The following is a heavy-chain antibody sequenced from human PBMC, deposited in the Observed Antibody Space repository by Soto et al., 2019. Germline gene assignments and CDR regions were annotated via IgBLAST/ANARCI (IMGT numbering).Heavy chain of an antibody. J-gene: IGHJ4*02. CDR3: AHRPDILTGYYTFDY. D-gene: IGHD3-9*01. Sequence: QITLKESGPTLVKPTQTLTLTCTFSGFSLSTSGVGVGWIRQPPGKALEWLALIYWDDDTRYSPSLKSRLTITKDPSKNQVVLTMTNMDPVDTATYDCAHRPDILTGYYTFDYWGQGTLVTVSS. CDR1: GFSLSTSGVG. CDR2: IYWDDDT. V-gene: IGHV2-5*02.